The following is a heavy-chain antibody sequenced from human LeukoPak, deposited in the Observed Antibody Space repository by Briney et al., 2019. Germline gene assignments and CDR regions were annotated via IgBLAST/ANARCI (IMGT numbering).Heavy chain of an antibody. CDR3: ARVTTSGSYKFDN. CDR2: IYTSGST. Sequence: GGSLRLSCAASGFTVSSNYMSWVRQAPGKGLEWVSLIYTSGSTYYADSVKGRFTISRDNSKNTLYLQMNSLRAEDTAVYYCARVTTSGSYKFDNWGQGTLVTVSS. D-gene: IGHD3-10*01. V-gene: IGHV3-53*01. J-gene: IGHJ4*02. CDR1: GFTVSSNY.